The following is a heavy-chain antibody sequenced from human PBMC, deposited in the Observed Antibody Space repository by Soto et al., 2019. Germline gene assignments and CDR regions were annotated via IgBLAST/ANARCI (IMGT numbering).Heavy chain of an antibody. CDR2: ISYDGSNK. V-gene: IGHV3-30*18. Sequence: VQLVESGGGVVQPGRSLRLSCAASGFTFSSYGMHWVRQAPGKGLEWVAVISYDGSNKYYADSVKGRFTISRDNSKNTLYLQMNSLRAEDTAVYYCAKDLTPGRTYYYYYMDVWGKGTTVTVSS. CDR3: AKDLTPGRTYYYYYMDV. CDR1: GFTFSSYG. D-gene: IGHD3-9*01. J-gene: IGHJ6*03.